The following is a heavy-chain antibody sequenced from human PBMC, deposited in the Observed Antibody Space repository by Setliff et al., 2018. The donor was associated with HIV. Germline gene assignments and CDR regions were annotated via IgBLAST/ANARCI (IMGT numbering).Heavy chain of an antibody. CDR3: TTYNWKDGLGFDI. V-gene: IGHV3-30*04. CDR1: GFTFSSYG. CDR2: ISYDGKKK. D-gene: IGHD1-1*01. Sequence: GGSLRLSCAASGFTFSSYGMHRARQAPGKGLEWAAVISYDGKKKLYADSVKGRFTISRDNSKSTMYLQVDSLKTEDTALYYCTTYNWKDGLGFDIWGQGTMVTVSS. J-gene: IGHJ3*02.